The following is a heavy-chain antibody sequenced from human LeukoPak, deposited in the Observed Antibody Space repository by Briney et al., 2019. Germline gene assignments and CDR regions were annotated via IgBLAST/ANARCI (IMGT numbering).Heavy chain of an antibody. CDR3: ARHSSGYPY. CDR1: GFTFSSYA. CDR2: ISGSGGST. J-gene: IGHJ4*02. V-gene: IGHV3-23*01. D-gene: IGHD3-22*01. Sequence: TGGSLRLSCAASGFTFSSYAMSWVRQAPGKGLEWVSAISGSGGSTYYADSVKGRFTISRDNAKNSLYLQMNSLRAEDTAVYYCARHSSGYPYWGQGTLVTVSS.